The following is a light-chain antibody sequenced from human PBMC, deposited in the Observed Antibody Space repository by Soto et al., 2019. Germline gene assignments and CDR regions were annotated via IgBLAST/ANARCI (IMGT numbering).Light chain of an antibody. CDR2: AVT. Sequence: QSVLTQPAAVSGSPGQSITISCPGTSSDVGGYNYVSWYQQHPGKAPKLMIYAVTDRPSGVSSRFSGSKSGNTASLTTSGLQPEDEADYYCSSYTSSSTLFGTGTKVTVL. CDR1: SSDVGGYNY. V-gene: IGLV2-14*01. CDR3: SSYTSSSTL. J-gene: IGLJ1*01.